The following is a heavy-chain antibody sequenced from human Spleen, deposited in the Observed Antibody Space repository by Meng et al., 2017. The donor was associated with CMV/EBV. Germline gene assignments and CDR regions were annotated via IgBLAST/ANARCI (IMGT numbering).Heavy chain of an antibody. CDR3: ARGPRTRFGERFDY. CDR2: INHSGST. CDR1: GGSFSGYY. J-gene: IGHJ4*02. D-gene: IGHD3-10*02. V-gene: IGHV4-34*01. Sequence: QGQLQQWGAGLLKPSETLSLTCAVYGGSFSGYYWSWIRQPPGKGLEWIGEINHSGSTNYNPSLKSRVTISVDTSKNQFSLKLSSVTAADTAVYYCARGPRTRFGERFDYWGQGTLVTVSS.